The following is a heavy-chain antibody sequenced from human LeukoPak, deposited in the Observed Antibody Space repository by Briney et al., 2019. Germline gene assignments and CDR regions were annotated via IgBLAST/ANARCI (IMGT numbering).Heavy chain of an antibody. CDR2: ISGSGGST. J-gene: IGHJ6*03. D-gene: IGHD3-3*01. CDR3: AKGIRFLEGSYYYYYMDG. CDR1: GFTFSSYA. Sequence: GGSLRLSCAASGFTFSSYAMSWVRQAPGEGLEWVSAISGSGGSTYYADSVKGRFTISRDNSKNTLYLQMNSLRAEDTAVYYCAKGIRFLEGSYYYYYMDGWGKGTTVTVSS. V-gene: IGHV3-23*01.